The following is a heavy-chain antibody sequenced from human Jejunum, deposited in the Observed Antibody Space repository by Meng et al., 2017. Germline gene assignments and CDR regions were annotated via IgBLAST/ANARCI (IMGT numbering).Heavy chain of an antibody. D-gene: IGHD6-19*01. Sequence: EVQLVESGGGLVKPGGSLRLSCEVSGFTFSDYSINWVRQAPGKGLEWVSTISSSSSFIFYADSVKGRFTISRDNAKNSLYLQMNSLRAEDTAVYYCTKDWVAVADWGQGTLVTVSS. J-gene: IGHJ4*02. CDR1: GFTFSDYS. CDR3: TKDWVAVAD. V-gene: IGHV3-21*04. CDR2: ISSSSSFI.